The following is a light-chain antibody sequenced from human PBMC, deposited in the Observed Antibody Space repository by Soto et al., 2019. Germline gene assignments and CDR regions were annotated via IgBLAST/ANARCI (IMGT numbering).Light chain of an antibody. CDR2: DAS. V-gene: IGKV3-11*01. Sequence: EIVLTQSPATLSLSPGERATLSCRASQSVSSYLAWYQQKPGQAPRLLIYDASNRATGIPARFSGSGSGTDLTLTISSLEPEDFAVYYCQQRSNWLATTFGQGTKVEIK. J-gene: IGKJ1*01. CDR1: QSVSSY. CDR3: QQRSNWLATT.